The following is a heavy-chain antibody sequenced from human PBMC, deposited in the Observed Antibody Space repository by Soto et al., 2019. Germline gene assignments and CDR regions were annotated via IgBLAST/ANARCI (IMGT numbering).Heavy chain of an antibody. V-gene: IGHV3-23*01. J-gene: IGHJ6*02. CDR3: AKCLAATNGTYYYGMDV. D-gene: IGHD2-15*01. CDR1: GFTFSSYA. CDR2: ISGSGGST. Sequence: EVQLLESGGGLVQPGGSLRLSCAASGFTFSSYAMSWVRQAPGKGLEWVSAISGSGGSTYYADSVKGRFTISRDNSKNTLYLQMNSLRAEDTAVYYCAKCLAATNGTYYYGMDVWGQGTTVTVSS.